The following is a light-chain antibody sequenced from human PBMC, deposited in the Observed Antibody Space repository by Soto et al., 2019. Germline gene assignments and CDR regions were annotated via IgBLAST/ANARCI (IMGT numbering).Light chain of an antibody. V-gene: IGKV1-5*03. Sequence: DIQMTQSPSSLSASVGDRVTITCRASQTISTSLHWYQHKSGKAPKLLIYKASTLKSGVPSRFSGSGSGTEFTLTISSLQPDDFATYYCQHYNSYSEAFGQGTKVDI. J-gene: IGKJ1*01. CDR3: QHYNSYSEA. CDR2: KAS. CDR1: QTISTS.